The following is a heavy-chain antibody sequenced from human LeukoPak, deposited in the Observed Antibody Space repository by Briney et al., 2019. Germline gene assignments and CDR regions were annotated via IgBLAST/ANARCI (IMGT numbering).Heavy chain of an antibody. D-gene: IGHD3-10*01. CDR2: ISYSGST. CDR3: ARQAVRANDAFDI. CDR1: GGSFSGYY. J-gene: IGHJ3*02. V-gene: IGHV4-59*08. Sequence: SETLSLTCAVYGGSFSGYYWSWIRQPPGKGLEWIGYISYSGSTNYNPSLKSRVTISVDTSKNQFSLKLSSVTAADTAVYYCARQAVRANDAFDIWGQGTMVTVSS.